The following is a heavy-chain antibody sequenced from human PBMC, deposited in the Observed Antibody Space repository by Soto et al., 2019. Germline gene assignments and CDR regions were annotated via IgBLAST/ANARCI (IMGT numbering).Heavy chain of an antibody. CDR2: ISGSGGST. V-gene: IGHV3-23*01. D-gene: IGHD1-26*01. CDR1: GFTFSSYG. Sequence: EVQLLESGGGLVQPGGSLRLSCAASGFTFSSYGMSWVRQAPGKGLEWVSAISGSGGSTYYADSVKGRFTISRDSSKNTLYLQMTSLRAEDTAVYYWAKSLSVGATTPFDYWGQGTLVTVSS. CDR3: AKSLSVGATTPFDY. J-gene: IGHJ4*02.